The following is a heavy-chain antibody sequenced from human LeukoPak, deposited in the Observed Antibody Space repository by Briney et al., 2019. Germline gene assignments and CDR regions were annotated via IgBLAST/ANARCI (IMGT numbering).Heavy chain of an antibody. CDR2: INHSGST. Sequence: SETLSLTCAVYGGSFSGYYWSWIRQPPGKGLEWIGEINHSGSTNYNPSLKSRVTISVDTSKNQFSLKLSSVTAADTAVYYCARVNYALGGMDVWGQGTTVTVSS. CDR3: ARVNYALGGMDV. CDR1: GGSFSGYY. J-gene: IGHJ6*02. D-gene: IGHD1-7*01. V-gene: IGHV4-34*01.